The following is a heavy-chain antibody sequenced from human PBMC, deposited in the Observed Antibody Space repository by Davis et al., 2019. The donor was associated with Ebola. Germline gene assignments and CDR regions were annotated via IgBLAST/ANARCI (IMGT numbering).Heavy chain of an antibody. V-gene: IGHV1-8*02. CDR2: MNPNSGNT. D-gene: IGHD6-6*01. J-gene: IGHJ4*02. CDR3: ARGSALAARAFDY. CDR1: GYTFTSYG. Sequence: ASVKVSCKASGYTFTSYGISWVRQAPGQGLEWMGWMNPNSGNTGYAQKFQGRVTMTRNTSISTAYMELSSLRSEDTAVYYCARGSALAARAFDYWGRGTLVTVSS.